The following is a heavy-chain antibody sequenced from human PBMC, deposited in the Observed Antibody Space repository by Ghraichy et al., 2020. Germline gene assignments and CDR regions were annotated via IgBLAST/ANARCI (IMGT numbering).Heavy chain of an antibody. V-gene: IGHV4-34*01. Sequence: SETLSLTCAVYGGSFSGYYWSWIRQPPGKGLEWIGEINHSGSTNYNPSLKSRVTISVDTSKNQFSLKLSSVTAADTAVYYCARTTNTKANDYWGQGTLVTVSS. J-gene: IGHJ4*02. CDR2: INHSGST. D-gene: IGHD4/OR15-4a*01. CDR3: ARTTNTKANDY. CDR1: GGSFSGYY.